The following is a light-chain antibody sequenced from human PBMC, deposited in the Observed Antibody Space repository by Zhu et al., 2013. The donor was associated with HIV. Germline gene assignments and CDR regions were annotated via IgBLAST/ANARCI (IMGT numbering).Light chain of an antibody. Sequence: DIQMTQSPSTLSASVGDRVTITCRASQDIRNDLGWYQQKPGKAPELLIYDASNLETGVPSRFSGSGSGTDFTFTISSLQPEDFATYYCQHYHNLPPGFSFGPGTKVDVK. V-gene: IGKV1-33*01. CDR3: QHYHNLPPGFS. CDR1: QDIRND. J-gene: IGKJ3*01. CDR2: DAS.